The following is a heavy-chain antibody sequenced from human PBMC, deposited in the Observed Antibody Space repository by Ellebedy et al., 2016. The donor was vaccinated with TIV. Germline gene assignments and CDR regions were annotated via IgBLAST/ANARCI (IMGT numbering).Heavy chain of an antibody. D-gene: IGHD3-10*01. Sequence: ASVKVSCKTSGYTFSSHGISWVRQAPGQGLEWVGWISAYTGDTDYAQNFRGRVTMSTDTSTSTGYMELRSLRSDDTAVYWLARDMVQGMVEVYVWFDYWGQGTQVTVSS. CDR2: ISAYTGDT. J-gene: IGHJ4*02. CDR1: GYTFSSHG. CDR3: ARDMVQGMVEVYVWFDY. V-gene: IGHV1-18*01.